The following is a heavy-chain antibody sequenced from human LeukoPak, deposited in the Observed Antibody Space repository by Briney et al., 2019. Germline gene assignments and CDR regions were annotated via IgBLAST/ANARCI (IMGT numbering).Heavy chain of an antibody. CDR2: IYYSGST. Sequence: SETLSLTCTVSGGSISSYYWSWIRQPPGKGLEWIGSIYYSGSTYYNPSLKSRVTISVDTSKNQFSLKLSSVTAADTAVYYCASLMTTVTSPGGPWGQGTLVTVSS. J-gene: IGHJ5*02. CDR1: GGSISSYY. V-gene: IGHV4-59*12. D-gene: IGHD4-17*01. CDR3: ASLMTTVTSPGGP.